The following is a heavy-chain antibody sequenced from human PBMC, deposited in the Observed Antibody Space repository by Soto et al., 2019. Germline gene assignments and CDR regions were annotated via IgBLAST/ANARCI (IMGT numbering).Heavy chain of an antibody. D-gene: IGHD6-13*01. Sequence: GGSLRLSCAASGFTFSSYGMHWVRQAPGKGLEWVAVIWYDGSNKYYADSVKGRFTISRDNSKNTLYLQMNSLRAEDTAVYYCAKDLGLLQQLVPYYFDYWGQGTLVTVSS. CDR3: AKDLGLLQQLVPYYFDY. V-gene: IGHV3-33*06. J-gene: IGHJ4*02. CDR1: GFTFSSYG. CDR2: IWYDGSNK.